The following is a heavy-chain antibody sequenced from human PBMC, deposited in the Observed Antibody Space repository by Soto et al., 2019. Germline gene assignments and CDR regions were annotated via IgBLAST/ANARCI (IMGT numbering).Heavy chain of an antibody. CDR2: IYYSGST. V-gene: IGHV4-59*01. Sequence: PSETLSLTGTVSGGSISSYYWSCIRQPPGKGLEWIGYIYYSGSTNYNPSLKSRVTISVDTSKNQFSLKLSSVTAADTAVYYCARDRWGPYSSSSDWFDPWGQGTLVTVSS. CDR3: ARDRWGPYSSSSDWFDP. D-gene: IGHD6-6*01. J-gene: IGHJ5*02. CDR1: GGSISSYY.